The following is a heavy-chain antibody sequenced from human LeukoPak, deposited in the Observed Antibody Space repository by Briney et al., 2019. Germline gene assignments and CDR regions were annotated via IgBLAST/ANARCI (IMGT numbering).Heavy chain of an antibody. CDR3: ARVIPRNYGDYERYNWFDP. CDR2: IYTSGST. J-gene: IGHJ5*02. D-gene: IGHD4-17*01. Sequence: SETLSLTCTVSGGSISSYYWSWIRQPAGKGLEWIGRIYTSGSTNYNPSLKSRVTMSVDTSKNQFSLKLSSVTAADTAVYYCARVIPRNYGDYERYNWFDPWGQGTLVTLSS. CDR1: GGSISSYY. V-gene: IGHV4-4*07.